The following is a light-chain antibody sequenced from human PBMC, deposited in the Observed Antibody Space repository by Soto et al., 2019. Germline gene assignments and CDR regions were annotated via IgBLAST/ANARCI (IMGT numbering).Light chain of an antibody. CDR1: QSLLHSDDGNTY. V-gene: IGKV2-40*01. CDR3: MQRKEFPWT. CDR2: TLS. Sequence: VLTQTPLSLPVTPGEPASISCTSSQSLLHSDDGNTYLDCYLQKPGQFPQLLIYTLSYRAYGDPDRFGGSEAGTDFKLKIRRVEAVDVGDYYCMQRKEFPWTLGQGTKVDIK. J-gene: IGKJ1*01.